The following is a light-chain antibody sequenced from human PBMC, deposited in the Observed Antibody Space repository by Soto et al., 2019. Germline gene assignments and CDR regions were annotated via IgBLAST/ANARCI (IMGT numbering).Light chain of an antibody. J-gene: IGLJ1*01. V-gene: IGLV1-47*02. CDR3: APWHDSLSAYV. CDR1: SSNIEKNS. Sequence: QSVLTQPPSASGTPGQRVTISCSGRSSNIEKNSVNWYQQFPGTAPKLLIYRNNQRPSGVPDRFSGSKSGTSASLAISGLRSEDEADYYCAPWHDSLSAYVFGTGTKLTVL. CDR2: RNN.